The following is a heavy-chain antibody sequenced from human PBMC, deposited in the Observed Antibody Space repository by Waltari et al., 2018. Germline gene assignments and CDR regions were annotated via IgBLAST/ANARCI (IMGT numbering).Heavy chain of an antibody. CDR1: GGPFSSYT. V-gene: IGHV1-69*08. D-gene: IGHD6-13*01. CDR2: IIPILGIA. CDR3: ARETGEVIAASRYYDMDV. Sequence: QVQLVQSGAEVKKPGSSVKVSCKASGGPFSSYTISWVRQAPGQGLEWMGRIIPILGIANYAQKFQGRVTITADKSTSTAYMELSSLRSEDTAVYYCARETGEVIAASRYYDMDVWGQGTTVTVSS. J-gene: IGHJ6*02.